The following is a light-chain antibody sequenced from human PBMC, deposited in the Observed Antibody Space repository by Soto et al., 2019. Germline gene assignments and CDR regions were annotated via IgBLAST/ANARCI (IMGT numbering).Light chain of an antibody. CDR2: EVT. Sequence: QSALTQPPSASGSPGQSVTISCTGTSSDVGGYNYGSWYQQYPGRAPKLMIYEVTKRPSGVPDRFSGSKSGNTASLTVSGLQAEDEADYCCSSYAASNNFYFVFGGGTKLTVL. J-gene: IGLJ3*02. CDR3: SSYAASNNFYFV. CDR1: SSDVGGYNY. V-gene: IGLV2-8*01.